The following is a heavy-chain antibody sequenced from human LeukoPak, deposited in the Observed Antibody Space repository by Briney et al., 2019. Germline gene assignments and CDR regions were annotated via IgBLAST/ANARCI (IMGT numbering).Heavy chain of an antibody. CDR3: ARDPTAFASWFDP. CDR2: ISNNGAAI. Sequence: PGGSLRLSCAASGFTFSDYYMSWIRQAPGRGLEWVSYISNNGAAIYYADSVKGRFTISRDNAKNSLYLQMNSLRAEDTAVYYCARDPTAFASWFDPWGQGTLVTVSS. D-gene: IGHD2-21*02. V-gene: IGHV3-11*01. J-gene: IGHJ5*02. CDR1: GFTFSDYY.